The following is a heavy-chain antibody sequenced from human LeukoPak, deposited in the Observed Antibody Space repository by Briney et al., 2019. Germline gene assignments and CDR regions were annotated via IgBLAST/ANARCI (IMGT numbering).Heavy chain of an antibody. CDR3: ARDRRYTDAFDI. J-gene: IGHJ3*02. D-gene: IGHD5-24*01. V-gene: IGHV4-59*01. CDR1: GGSFSGYY. Sequence: PSETLSLTCAVYGGSFSGYYWSWIRQPPGKGLEWIGYIYYSGSTNYNPSLKSRVTISVDTSKNQFSLKLSSVTAADTALYYCARDRRYTDAFDIWGQGTMVTVSS. CDR2: IYYSGST.